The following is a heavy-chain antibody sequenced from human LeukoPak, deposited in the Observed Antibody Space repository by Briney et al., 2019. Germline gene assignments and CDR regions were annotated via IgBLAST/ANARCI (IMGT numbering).Heavy chain of an antibody. CDR2: IYYSGST. CDR3: GPGENSYGPPLAS. Sequence: SETLSLTCTVSGGSISSYYWSWIRQPPGKGLEWIGYIYYSGSTNYNPSLKSRVTISVDTSKNQFSLKLSSVTAADTAVYYCGPGENSYGPPLASGGQEPLSTVSS. J-gene: IGHJ4*02. V-gene: IGHV4-59*01. CDR1: GGSISSYY. D-gene: IGHD5-18*01.